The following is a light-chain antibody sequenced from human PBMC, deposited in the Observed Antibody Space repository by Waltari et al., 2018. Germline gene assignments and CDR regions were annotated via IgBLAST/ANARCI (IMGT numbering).Light chain of an antibody. Sequence: SYELTQPLSVSVALGQTARITCWGTNVGSKNVHWYQQRPGQAPALVIYRDSKRPSGIPERFSGSNSGNTATLTISRAQAGDEADYYCQVWDSSTVVFGGGTKVTVL. V-gene: IGLV3-9*01. CDR1: NVGSKN. J-gene: IGLJ3*02. CDR2: RDS. CDR3: QVWDSSTVV.